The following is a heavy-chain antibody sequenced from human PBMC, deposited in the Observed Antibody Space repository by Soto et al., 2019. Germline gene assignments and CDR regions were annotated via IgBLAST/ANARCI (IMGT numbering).Heavy chain of an antibody. V-gene: IGHV1-69*06. D-gene: IGHD3-10*01. Sequence: QVQLVQSGAEVKKPGSSVKVSCKASGGILSTYAISWLRQAPGQGLEWMGGIIPLFGTPNYAQRFQGRVTITADKSTSTAYMELSRLRSEDTAVYYCARDRDDYGSGNYYNRIDFWGQGTLVTVSS. CDR2: IIPLFGTP. CDR1: GGILSTYA. CDR3: ARDRDDYGSGNYYNRIDF. J-gene: IGHJ4*02.